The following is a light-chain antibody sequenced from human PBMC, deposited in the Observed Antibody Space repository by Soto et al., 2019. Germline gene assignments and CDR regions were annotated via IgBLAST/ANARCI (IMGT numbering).Light chain of an antibody. CDR3: CSYAGSYTHYV. J-gene: IGLJ1*01. V-gene: IGLV2-11*01. Sequence: QSVLTQPRSVSGSPGQSVTISCTGTSSDVSGYNYVSWYQHHPGKAPKLMIYDVNKRPSGVPDRFSGSKSGNTASLTISGLQAEDEADYHCCSYAGSYTHYVFGTGTQLTVL. CDR1: SSDVSGYNY. CDR2: DVN.